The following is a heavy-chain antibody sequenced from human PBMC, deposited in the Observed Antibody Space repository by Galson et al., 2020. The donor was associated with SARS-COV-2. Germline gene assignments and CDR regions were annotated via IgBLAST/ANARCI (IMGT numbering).Heavy chain of an antibody. D-gene: IGHD3-22*01. V-gene: IGHV3-74*01. Sequence: GESLKISCAASGFSFSDYWMHWVRHAPGKGLVWVSRINSYGNSTNYADSVRGRFIVSRDNAKNMLYLQMNSLRAEDTAVYYCVRHSSGDYWGQGTLVTGSS. CDR1: GFSFSDYW. CDR3: VRHSSGDY. CDR2: INSYGNST. J-gene: IGHJ4*02.